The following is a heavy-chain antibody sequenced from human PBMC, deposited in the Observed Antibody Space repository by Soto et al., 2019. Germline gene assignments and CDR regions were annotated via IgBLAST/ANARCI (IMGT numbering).Heavy chain of an antibody. CDR3: ARDQEADGNYYPYYFDY. J-gene: IGHJ4*02. CDR1: GFTFSSYA. Sequence: EVQLLESGGGLVQPGGSLRLSCAASGFTFSSYAMSWVRQAPGKGLEWVSAISGSGGSTYYADSVKGRFTISRDNSKNTLYLQMNSLRAEDTAVYYCARDQEADGNYYPYYFDYWGQGTLVTVSS. V-gene: IGHV3-23*01. D-gene: IGHD4-17*01. CDR2: ISGSGGST.